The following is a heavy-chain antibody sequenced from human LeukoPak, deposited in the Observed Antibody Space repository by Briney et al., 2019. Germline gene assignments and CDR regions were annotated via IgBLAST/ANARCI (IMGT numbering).Heavy chain of an antibody. CDR2: IYYSGST. CDR1: GGSISSRSYY. D-gene: IGHD2-15*01. J-gene: IGHJ6*03. V-gene: IGHV4-39*01. Sequence: SETLSLTCTVSGGSISSRSYYWGWIRQPPGKGLEWIGSIYYSGSTYYNSSLQSRVTISVDTSKNQFSLKLNSVTAADTAVYYCASFYCSGGSCYQYFSYYYMDVWGKGTTVTISS. CDR3: ASFYCSGGSCYQYFSYYYMDV.